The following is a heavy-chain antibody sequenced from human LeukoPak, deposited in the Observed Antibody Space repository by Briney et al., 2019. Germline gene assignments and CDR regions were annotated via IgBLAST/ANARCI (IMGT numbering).Heavy chain of an antibody. V-gene: IGHV4-59*01. CDR3: ASGYPYYYMDV. CDR1: GGSISSYY. J-gene: IGHJ6*03. D-gene: IGHD5-18*01. CDR2: IYYSGST. Sequence: SETLSLTCTVSGGSISSYYWSWIRQPPGKGLEWIGYIYYSGSTNYNPALKSRVTISVDTSKNQFSLKLSSVTAADTAVYYCASGYPYYYMDVWGKGTTVTVSS.